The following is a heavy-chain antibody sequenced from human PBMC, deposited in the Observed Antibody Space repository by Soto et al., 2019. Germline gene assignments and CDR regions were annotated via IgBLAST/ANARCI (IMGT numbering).Heavy chain of an antibody. J-gene: IGHJ1*01. CDR1: GFTFSSYW. D-gene: IGHD6-19*01. CDR2: IKQDGSAK. CDR3: AGGSAWSIPQ. V-gene: IGHV3-7*01. Sequence: EVQLVESGGGLVQPGGSLRLSCAASGFTFSSYWMNWVRQAPGKGLEWVANIKQDGSAKYYVDSVKGRFTISRDNAKNSLYLQMNSLRREDTAVYYFAGGSAWSIPQWGQGTLFTVSS.